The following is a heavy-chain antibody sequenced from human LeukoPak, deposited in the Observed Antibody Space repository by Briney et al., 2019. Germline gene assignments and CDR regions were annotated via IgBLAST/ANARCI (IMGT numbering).Heavy chain of an antibody. V-gene: IGHV1-18*01. CDR1: GYTFSGYA. CDR3: ARVGNGASWPWEWFDP. J-gene: IGHJ5*02. Sequence: ASVKVSCKASGYTFSGYAITWVRPAPGQGLEWMGWISAYNLNTNYAQNLQGRVTMTIDTSTTTAYMELRSMRSADTAVYYCARVGNGASWPWEWFDPWGQGTLVTVSS. CDR2: ISAYNLNT. D-gene: IGHD2-8*01.